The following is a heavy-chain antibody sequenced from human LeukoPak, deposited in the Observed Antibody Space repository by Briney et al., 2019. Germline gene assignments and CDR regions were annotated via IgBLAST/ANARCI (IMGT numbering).Heavy chain of an antibody. Sequence: SETLSLTCTVSGDSITNYYWSWIRQPPGKGLEWIGYIYYSGSTNYNPSLKSRVTISVDTSKNQFSLKLSSVTAADTAVYYCARGRVPRAFFDYWGQGTLVTVSS. V-gene: IGHV4-59*01. CDR2: IYYSGST. CDR1: GDSITNYY. J-gene: IGHJ4*02. D-gene: IGHD4/OR15-4a*01. CDR3: ARGRVPRAFFDY.